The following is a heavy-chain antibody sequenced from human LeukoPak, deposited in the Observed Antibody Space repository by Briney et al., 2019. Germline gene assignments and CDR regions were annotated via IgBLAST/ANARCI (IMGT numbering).Heavy chain of an antibody. D-gene: IGHD3-10*01. V-gene: IGHV4-39*07. CDR3: ASGIYYYGSGSPSK. CDR1: GGSISSSSYY. J-gene: IGHJ4*02. Sequence: SETLSLTCTVSGGSISSSSYYWGWIRQPPGKGLEWIGSIYYSGSTYYNPSLKSRVTISVDTSKNRFSLKLSSVTAADTAVYYCASGIYYYGSGSPSKWGQGTLVTVSS. CDR2: IYYSGST.